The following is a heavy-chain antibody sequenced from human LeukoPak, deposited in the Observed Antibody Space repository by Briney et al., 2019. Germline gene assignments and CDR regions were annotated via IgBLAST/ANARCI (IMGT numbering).Heavy chain of an antibody. CDR1: GGTFSSYA. D-gene: IGHD5-18*01. CDR2: IIPIFGTA. J-gene: IGHJ6*02. Sequence: SVKVSCKASGGTFSSYAISWVRQAPGQGLEWMGGIIPIFGTANYAQKFQGRVTITADESTSTAYMELSSLRSEDTAVYYCARGTHTAMVGYYYYGMDVWGQGTTVTVSS. V-gene: IGHV1-69*01. CDR3: ARGTHTAMVGYYYYGMDV.